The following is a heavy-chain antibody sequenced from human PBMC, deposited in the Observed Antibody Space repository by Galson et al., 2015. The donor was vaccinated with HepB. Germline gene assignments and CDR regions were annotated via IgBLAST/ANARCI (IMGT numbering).Heavy chain of an antibody. CDR1: GYPFTSYA. V-gene: IGHV7-4-1*02. Sequence: SVKVSCKASGYPFTSYAINWVRQAPGQGLEWMGWINTSTGKPTYAQGFTGRFVFSLDTSVNTAFLQINSLKAEDTAVYFCARTFCCDYWGQGALVTVSS. CDR3: ARTFCCDY. CDR2: INTSTGKP. J-gene: IGHJ4*02. D-gene: IGHD3-3*01.